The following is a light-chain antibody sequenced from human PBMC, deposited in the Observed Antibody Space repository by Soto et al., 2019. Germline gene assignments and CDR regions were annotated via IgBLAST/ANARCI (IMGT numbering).Light chain of an antibody. V-gene: IGLV1-51*02. CDR2: ENN. Sequence: QPVLKQPPSVSPGPRQKVTISRPVSSYNIGNNYVSWYQQLPGTAPKPLIYENNKRPSGIPDRFSGSKSGTSATLGITGLQTGDEAVYDWATWESCLSSFYVVGT. J-gene: IGLJ1*01. CDR3: ATWESCLSSFYV. CDR1: SYNIGNNY.